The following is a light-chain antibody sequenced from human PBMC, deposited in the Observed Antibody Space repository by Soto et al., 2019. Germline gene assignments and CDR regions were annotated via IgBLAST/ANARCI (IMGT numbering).Light chain of an antibody. V-gene: IGLV1-44*01. J-gene: IGLJ3*02. Sequence: QSVLTQPPSASATPGQWVTISCSGSNSNIGSNTVNWYQQLPGTAPKLLIYSNNQRPSGVPDRFSGSKSGTSASLAISGLQSEDEADYYCAAWDDSLNGPVFGGGTQLTVL. CDR1: NSNIGSNT. CDR2: SNN. CDR3: AAWDDSLNGPV.